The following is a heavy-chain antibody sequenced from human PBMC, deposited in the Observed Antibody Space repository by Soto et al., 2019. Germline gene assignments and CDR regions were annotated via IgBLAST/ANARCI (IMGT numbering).Heavy chain of an antibody. D-gene: IGHD3-16*01. CDR3: VRSGYTFGGVI. CDR1: RGSISNYY. V-gene: IGHV4-59*01. J-gene: IGHJ4*02. CDR2: MYSSWSS. Sequence: PSVTRSLPGTPARGSISNYYGNCIRQPPGKGLKWIGYMYSSWSSTYNSCLKTRVTISVETSKNHLHLKLTSVTAADTAVYYCVRSGYTFGGVIWGKGTLVTVSS.